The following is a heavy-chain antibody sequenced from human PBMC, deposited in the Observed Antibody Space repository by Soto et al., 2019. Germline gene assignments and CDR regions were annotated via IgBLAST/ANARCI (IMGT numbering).Heavy chain of an antibody. J-gene: IGHJ4*02. V-gene: IGHV2-5*01. CDR3: ARSWIAAAGLYPYYFDY. Sequence: SGPTLVNPTQTLTLTCTFSGFSLSTSGVGVGWIRQPPGKALEWLALIYWNDDKRYSPSLKSRLTITKDTSKNQVVLTMTNMDPVDTATYYCARSWIAAAGLYPYYFDYWGQGTLVTVSS. CDR2: IYWNDDK. CDR1: GFSLSTSGVG. D-gene: IGHD6-13*01.